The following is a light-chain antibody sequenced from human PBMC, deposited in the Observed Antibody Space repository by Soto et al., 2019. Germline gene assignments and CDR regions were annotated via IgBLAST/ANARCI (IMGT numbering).Light chain of an antibody. CDR1: QSLLYSSTNKNY. J-gene: IGKJ3*01. V-gene: IGKV4-1*01. CDR3: QQYYDTPFT. Sequence: DIVMTQSPDSLAVSLGERATINCKSSQSLLYSSTNKNYLAWFQQKPGQPHNLLIYWASIRESGVPDRFSGSGSGTDFTLTISSLQAEDVAVYYCQQYYDTPFTFGPGTKVDIK. CDR2: WAS.